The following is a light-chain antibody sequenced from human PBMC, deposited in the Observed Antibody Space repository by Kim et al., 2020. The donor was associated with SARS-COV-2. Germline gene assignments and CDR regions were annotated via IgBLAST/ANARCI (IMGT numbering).Light chain of an antibody. CDR3: QQCGSSPSNS. J-gene: IGKJ2*03. CDR1: QSVRSSY. Sequence: ETVLTQSPGTLSLSPGDRAILSCRASQSVRSSYLAWYKQKPGQAPRLPIYGAFSRATGIPDRFSGSGSGTDFTLTITRLGPEDFAVYYCQQCGSSPSNSFGQGTRLKI. CDR2: GAF. V-gene: IGKV3-20*01.